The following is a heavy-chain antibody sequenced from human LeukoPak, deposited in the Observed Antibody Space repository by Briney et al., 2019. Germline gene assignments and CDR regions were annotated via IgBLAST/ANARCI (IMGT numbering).Heavy chain of an antibody. CDR1: GFTFSSYA. J-gene: IGHJ4*02. CDR3: ATYRQVLLPFES. CDR2: ISGSGGST. Sequence: GGSLRLSCAASGFTFSSYAMSWVRQAPGKGLEWVSAISGSGGSTYYADSVRGRFTISRDNSKSTLSLQMNSLRAEDTAIYYCATYRQVLLPFESWGQGTLVTVSS. D-gene: IGHD2-8*02. V-gene: IGHV3-23*01.